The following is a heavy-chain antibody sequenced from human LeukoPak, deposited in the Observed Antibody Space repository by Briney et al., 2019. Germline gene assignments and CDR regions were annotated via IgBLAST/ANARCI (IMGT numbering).Heavy chain of an antibody. Sequence: SETLSLTCAVYGGSFSGYYRSWIRQPPGKGLEWIGEINHSGSTNYNPSLKSRVTISVDTSKNQFSLKLSSVTAADTAVYYCARGHCSSTSCYHPWGEWFDPWGQGTLVTVSS. J-gene: IGHJ5*02. D-gene: IGHD2-2*01. CDR1: GGSFSGYY. V-gene: IGHV4-34*01. CDR2: INHSGST. CDR3: ARGHCSSTSCYHPWGEWFDP.